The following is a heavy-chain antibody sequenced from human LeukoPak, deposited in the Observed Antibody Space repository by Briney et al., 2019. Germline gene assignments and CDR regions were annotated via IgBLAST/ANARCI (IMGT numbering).Heavy chain of an antibody. CDR1: GFTFSSYG. Sequence: GGSLRLSCAASGFTFSSYGMHWVRQAPGKGLEWVAVISYDGSNKYYADSVKGRFTISRDNSKNTLYLRMNSLRAEDTAVYYCAKDRTHYGSGSYLFDYWGQGTLVTVSS. CDR2: ISYDGSNK. V-gene: IGHV3-30*18. D-gene: IGHD3-10*01. J-gene: IGHJ4*02. CDR3: AKDRTHYGSGSYLFDY.